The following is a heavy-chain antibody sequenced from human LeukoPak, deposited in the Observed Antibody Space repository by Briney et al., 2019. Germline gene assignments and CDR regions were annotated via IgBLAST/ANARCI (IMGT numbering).Heavy chain of an antibody. CDR2: ISSSGSTI. CDR3: AAGDPSIAAAGKGPYFDY. Sequence: NPGGSLRLPCAASGFTFSDYYMSWIRQAPGKGLEWVSYISSSGSTIYYADSVKGRFTIARDNAKNSLYLQMNSLRAEDTAVYYCAAGDPSIAAAGKGPYFDYWGQGTLVTVSS. CDR1: GFTFSDYY. D-gene: IGHD6-13*01. J-gene: IGHJ4*02. V-gene: IGHV3-11*04.